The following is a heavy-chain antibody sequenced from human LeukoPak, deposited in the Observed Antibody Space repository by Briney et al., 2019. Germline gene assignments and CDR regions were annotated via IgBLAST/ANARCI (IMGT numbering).Heavy chain of an antibody. CDR1: GYAFTSYG. J-gene: IGHJ4*02. Sequence: ASVKVSCKASGYAFTSYGISWVPQAPGQGLEWMGWISAYNGNTNYAQKLQGRVTMTTDTSTSTAYMELRSLRSDDTAVYYCARDGKYYYGSGSYSFDYWGQGTLVTVSS. CDR3: ARDGKYYYGSGSYSFDY. CDR2: ISAYNGNT. V-gene: IGHV1-18*04. D-gene: IGHD3-10*01.